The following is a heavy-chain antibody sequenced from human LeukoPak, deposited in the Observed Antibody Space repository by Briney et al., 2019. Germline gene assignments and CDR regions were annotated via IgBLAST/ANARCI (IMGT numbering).Heavy chain of an antibody. J-gene: IGHJ4*02. CDR3: ARDRVGATLYFDY. CDR2: LSGSGGTT. D-gene: IGHD1-26*01. CDR1: GFTFSFYG. V-gene: IGHV3-23*01. Sequence: PGGSLRLSCAASGFTFSFYGMSWVRQAPGKGLEWVSALSGSGGTTYYADFMKGRFTISRDNSKNTLYLQMNSLRAEDTAVYYRARDRVGATLYFDYWGQGTLVTVSS.